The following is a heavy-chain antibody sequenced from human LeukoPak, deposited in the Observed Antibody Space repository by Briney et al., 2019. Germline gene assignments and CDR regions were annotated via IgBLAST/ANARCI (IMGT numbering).Heavy chain of an antibody. Sequence: SETLSLTCTVPGGSISSSSYYWGWIRQPPGKGLEWIGSIYYSGSTYYNPSLKSRVTISVDTSKNQFSLKLSSVTAADTAVYYCARHTYYYGSGSPGPWGQGTLVTVSS. V-gene: IGHV4-39*01. CDR1: GGSISSSSYY. J-gene: IGHJ5*02. CDR2: IYYSGST. CDR3: ARHTYYYGSGSPGP. D-gene: IGHD3-10*01.